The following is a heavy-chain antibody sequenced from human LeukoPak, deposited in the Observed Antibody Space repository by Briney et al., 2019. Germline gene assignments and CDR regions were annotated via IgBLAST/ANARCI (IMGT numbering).Heavy chain of an antibody. CDR3: ARDSPQLDYGSGSYAL. J-gene: IGHJ4*02. V-gene: IGHV1-2*02. D-gene: IGHD3-10*01. CDR1: GYTFTGYY. Sequence: ASVKVSCKASGYTFTGYYMHWVRQAPGQGLEWMGWINPNSGGTNYAQKFQGRVTMTRDTSISTAYMELSRLRSDDTAVYYCARDSPQLDYGSGSYALWGQGTLVTVSS. CDR2: INPNSGGT.